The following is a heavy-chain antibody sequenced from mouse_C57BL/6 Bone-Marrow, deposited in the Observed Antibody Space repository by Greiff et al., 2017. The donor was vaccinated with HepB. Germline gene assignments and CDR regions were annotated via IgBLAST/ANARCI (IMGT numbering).Heavy chain of an antibody. Sequence: QVQLQQSGAELARPGASVKLSCKASGYTFTSYWMHWVKQRPGQGLEWIGEIDPSDSYTNYNQKFKGKSTLTVDKSSSTAYMQLSSLTSEDSAVYYCARSGDAMDYWGQGTSVTVSS. J-gene: IGHJ4*01. D-gene: IGHD3-2*02. CDR2: IDPSDSYT. CDR1: GYTFTSYW. CDR3: ARSGDAMDY. V-gene: IGHV1-69*01.